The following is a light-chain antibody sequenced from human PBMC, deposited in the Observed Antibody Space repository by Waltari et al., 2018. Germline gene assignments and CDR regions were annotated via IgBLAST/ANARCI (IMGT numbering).Light chain of an antibody. J-gene: IGKJ2*01. Sequence: TVMTQSPATLSLSPGETATLSCRASQRVKVNLAWYQKQVGQTPRLLIYASSSRTTGIPGRFSGSGSGTDFTLTISSLQSEDFAVYYCQQYDEWPFTFGQGTKVDFK. CDR2: ASS. V-gene: IGKV3-15*01. CDR1: QRVKVN. CDR3: QQYDEWPFT.